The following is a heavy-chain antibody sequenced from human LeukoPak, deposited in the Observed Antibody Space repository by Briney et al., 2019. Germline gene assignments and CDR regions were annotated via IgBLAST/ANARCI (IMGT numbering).Heavy chain of an antibody. CDR2: INPNSGGT. CDR1: GYTFTGYY. J-gene: IGHJ6*03. CDR3: ARATIAVAGKGYYYYYMDV. Sequence: SVKVSCKASGYTFTGYYMHWVRQAPGQGLEWMGRINPNSGGTNYAQKFQGRVTMTRDTSISTAYMELSRLRSDDTAVYYCARATIAVAGKGYYYYYMDVWGKGTTVTVSS. D-gene: IGHD6-19*01. V-gene: IGHV1-2*06.